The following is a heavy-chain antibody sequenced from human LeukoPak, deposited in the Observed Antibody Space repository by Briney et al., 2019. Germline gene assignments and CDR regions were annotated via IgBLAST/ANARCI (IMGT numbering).Heavy chain of an antibody. Sequence: GGSLRLSCAASGFTFSSYWMHWVRQAPGKGLVWVSRINSDGSSTSYAESVKGRFTISRDNAKNTLYLQMNSLRAEDTAVYYCARANYYGSGRAAFDIWGQGTMVTVSS. CDR3: ARANYYGSGRAAFDI. V-gene: IGHV3-74*01. CDR1: GFTFSSYW. D-gene: IGHD3-10*01. J-gene: IGHJ3*02. CDR2: INSDGSST.